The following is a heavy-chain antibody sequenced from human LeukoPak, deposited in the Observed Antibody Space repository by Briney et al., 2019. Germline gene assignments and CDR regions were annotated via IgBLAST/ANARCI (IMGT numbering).Heavy chain of an antibody. CDR3: ARGYDSSGYSSLHH. Sequence: GGSLRLSCVASGFTFSSYSMNWVRQAPGNGLERVSSISSSSSYIYYADSVKGRFTISRDNAKNSLYLQMNSLRAEGTAVYYCARGYDSSGYSSLHHWGQGTLVTVS. CDR2: ISSSSSYI. J-gene: IGHJ1*01. V-gene: IGHV3-21*01. D-gene: IGHD3-22*01. CDR1: GFTFSSYS.